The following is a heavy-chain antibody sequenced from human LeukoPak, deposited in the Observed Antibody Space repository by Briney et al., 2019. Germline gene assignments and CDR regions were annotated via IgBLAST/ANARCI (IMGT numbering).Heavy chain of an antibody. Sequence: PGGSLRLSCAAPGFSFTNAWVTWVRQAPGKGLEWVGHIKSRTDGGTTHYAAPVKGRFTISRDDSRNMVYLQMNSLKTEDTGVYYCATTVGAIAGMDYWGQGALVTVSS. CDR1: GFSFTNAW. CDR2: IKSRTDGGTT. D-gene: IGHD1-26*01. J-gene: IGHJ4*02. CDR3: ATTVGAIAGMDY. V-gene: IGHV3-15*01.